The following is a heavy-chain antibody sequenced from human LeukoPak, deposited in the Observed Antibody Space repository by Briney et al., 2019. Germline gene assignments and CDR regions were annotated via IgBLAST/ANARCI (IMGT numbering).Heavy chain of an antibody. CDR1: GFTFSSYA. V-gene: IGHV3-23*01. D-gene: IGHD2-2*01. CDR3: AKAYRGGGKGYCSSTSCSWGY. Sequence: GGSLRLSCAASGFTFSSYAMSWVRQAPGKGLEWVSAISGSGGSTYYADSVKGRFTISRDNSKNTLYLQMNSLRAEDTAVYYCAKAYRGGGKGYCSSTSCSWGYWGQGTLATVSS. J-gene: IGHJ4*02. CDR2: ISGSGGST.